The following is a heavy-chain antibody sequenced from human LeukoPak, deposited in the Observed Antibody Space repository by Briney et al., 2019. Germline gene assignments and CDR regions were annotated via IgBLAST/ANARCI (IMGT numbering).Heavy chain of an antibody. D-gene: IGHD3-10*01. CDR3: SREDYFGSGSPAY. J-gene: IGHJ4*02. Sequence: GGSLRLSCAASGFTFSTYWMSWVRQAPGKGLEWVANIKQDGSEKHYVDSVKGRFTISRDNTNNSLFLQMDSLRAEDTAFYYCSREDYFGSGSPAYWGQGTLVTVS. CDR1: GFTFSTYW. V-gene: IGHV3-7*01. CDR2: IKQDGSEK.